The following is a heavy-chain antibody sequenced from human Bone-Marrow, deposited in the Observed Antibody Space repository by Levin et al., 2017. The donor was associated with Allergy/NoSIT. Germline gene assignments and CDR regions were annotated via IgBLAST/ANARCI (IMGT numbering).Heavy chain of an antibody. V-gene: IGHV4-39*01. CDR3: AGGLLGYCSGGSCYAY. CDR1: GGSISSSSYY. CDR2: IYYSGST. Sequence: SETLSLTCTVSGGSISSSSYYWGWIRQPPGKGLEWIGSIYYSGSTYYNPSLKSRVTISVDTSKNQFSLKLSSVTAADTAVYYCAGGLLGYCSGGSCYAYWGQGTLVTVSS. J-gene: IGHJ4*02. D-gene: IGHD2-15*01.